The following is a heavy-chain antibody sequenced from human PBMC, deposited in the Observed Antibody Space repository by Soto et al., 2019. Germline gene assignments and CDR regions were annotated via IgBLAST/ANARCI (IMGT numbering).Heavy chain of an antibody. CDR3: ARPQDKGDYFDY. CDR2: IYYSGST. Sequence: QLQLQESGPGLVKPSETLSLTCTVSGGSISSSSYYWGWIHQPPGKGLEWIGSIYYSGSTYYNPSLKSRVTISVDTSKNQFSLKLSSVTAADTAVYYCARPQDKGDYFDYWGQGTLVTVSS. J-gene: IGHJ4*02. D-gene: IGHD3-16*01. CDR1: GGSISSSSYY. V-gene: IGHV4-39*01.